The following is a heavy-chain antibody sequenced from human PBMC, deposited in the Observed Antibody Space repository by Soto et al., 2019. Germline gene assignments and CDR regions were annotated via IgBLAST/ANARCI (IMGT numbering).Heavy chain of an antibody. CDR2: INAGNGNT. Sequence: ASVKVSCKASGYTFTSYAMHWVRQAPGQRLEWMGWINAGNGNTKYSQKFQGRVTITRDTSAGTAYMELSSLRSEDTAVYYCARGAAAGNFLDFDYWGQGTLVTVSS. D-gene: IGHD6-13*01. J-gene: IGHJ4*02. CDR3: ARGAAAGNFLDFDY. CDR1: GYTFTSYA. V-gene: IGHV1-3*01.